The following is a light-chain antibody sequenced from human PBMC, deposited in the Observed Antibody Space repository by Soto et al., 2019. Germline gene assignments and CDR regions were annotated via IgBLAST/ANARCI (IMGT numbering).Light chain of an antibody. CDR1: SSDVGGYNY. J-gene: IGLJ1*01. V-gene: IGLV2-14*01. Sequence: QSALTQPASVSGSPGQSITISCTGTSSDVGGYNYVSWYQQHPGKAPKLMLYDVSNRPSGVANRFSGSKSGNTASLTISGLQAEDEADYYCSTYTSSQYVYGIWTKVNVL. CDR3: STYTSSQYV. CDR2: DVS.